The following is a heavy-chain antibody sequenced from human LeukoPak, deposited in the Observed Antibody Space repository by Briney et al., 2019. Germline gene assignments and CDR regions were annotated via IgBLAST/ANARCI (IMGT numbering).Heavy chain of an antibody. CDR2: IYGDGSAP. Sequence: GGSLRLSCAASGFTFNTAWMHWVRQAPGKGLVWVSRIYGDGSAPRYAEFVKGRFTISRDNARSTLYLQMNSLTNEDTAGYYCATDSGHSFFYWGQGTKVTVSA. D-gene: IGHD3-10*01. CDR3: ATDSGHSFFY. CDR1: GFTFNTAW. V-gene: IGHV3-74*01. J-gene: IGHJ3*01.